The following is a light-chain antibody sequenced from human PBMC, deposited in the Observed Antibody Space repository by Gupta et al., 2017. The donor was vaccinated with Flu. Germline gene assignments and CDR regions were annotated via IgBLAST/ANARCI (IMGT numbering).Light chain of an antibody. V-gene: IGLV3-21*03. J-gene: IGLJ3*02. CDR3: QGVERGGNVV. Sequence: GKTTKSTGGGNRRGSKSVDWDQHKPAHAHMLVVYDDSHSPAGIAGRFSGSKSGNTATLTIWGAAEGEEADYYHQGVERGGNVVFGGGTKLTVL. CDR2: DDS. CDR1: RRGSKS.